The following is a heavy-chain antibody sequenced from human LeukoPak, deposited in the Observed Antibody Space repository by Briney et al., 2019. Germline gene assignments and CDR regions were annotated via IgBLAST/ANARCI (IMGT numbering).Heavy chain of an antibody. CDR3: ARHGGTLDYFDS. CDR1: GGSISSYY. V-gene: IGHV4-59*08. J-gene: IGHJ4*02. D-gene: IGHD1-26*01. Sequence: PSETLSLTCTVSGGSISSYYWSWIRQPAGKGLEWIGYISYGGATTYNPSLKRRVTISVDSPKNHFSLRLTSLTAADTALYYCARHGGTLDYFDSWGPGSLVTVSS. CDR2: ISYGGAT.